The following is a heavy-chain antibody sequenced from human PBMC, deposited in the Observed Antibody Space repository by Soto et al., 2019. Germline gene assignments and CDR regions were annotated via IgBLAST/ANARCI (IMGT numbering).Heavy chain of an antibody. CDR1: GGSISSGGYY. Sequence: SETLSLTCTVSGGSISSGGYYWSWIRQHPGKGMEWIGYIYYSGSTYYNPSLKSRVTISVDTSKNQFSLKLSSVTAADTAVYYCARDHILTGSPNWFDPWGQGTLVTVSS. V-gene: IGHV4-31*03. D-gene: IGHD3-9*01. CDR2: IYYSGST. CDR3: ARDHILTGSPNWFDP. J-gene: IGHJ5*02.